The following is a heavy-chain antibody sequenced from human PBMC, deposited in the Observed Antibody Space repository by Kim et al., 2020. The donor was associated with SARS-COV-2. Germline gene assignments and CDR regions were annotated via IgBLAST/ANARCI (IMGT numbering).Heavy chain of an antibody. D-gene: IGHD2-15*01. CDR3: ARRGWYSGL. CDR1: GDSISTYY. J-gene: IGHJ2*01. CDR2: ISNSGST. Sequence: SETLSLTCTVSGDSISTYYWSWIRQPPGKGLEWIGYISNSGSTNYNPSLRSRVTISVDTSKNQFSLMLTSVTAADTAVYYCARRGWYSGLWGRGTLVTVSS. V-gene: IGHV4-59*08.